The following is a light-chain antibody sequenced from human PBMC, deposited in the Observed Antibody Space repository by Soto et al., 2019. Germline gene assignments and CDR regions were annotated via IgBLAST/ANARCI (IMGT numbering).Light chain of an antibody. J-gene: IGLJ1*01. V-gene: IGLV2-14*01. CDR3: LSFTTTSTHV. CDR1: SSDVGGYNY. CDR2: EVS. Sequence: QSALTQPASVSGSPGQSITISCTGSSSDVGGYNYVSWYQQHPGKAPKLMIYEVSNRPSGVSHRFSGSKSGNTAYLTISGLQVEDEAEYFCLSFTTTSTHVFGTGTKLTVL.